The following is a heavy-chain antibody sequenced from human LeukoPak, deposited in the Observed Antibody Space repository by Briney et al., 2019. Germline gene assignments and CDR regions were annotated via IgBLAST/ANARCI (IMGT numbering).Heavy chain of an antibody. CDR3: AKGQKLFGGVIVFIDS. CDR2: ISGSGGIT. J-gene: IGHJ4*02. D-gene: IGHD3-16*02. CDR1: GFTFRSYA. Sequence: GGSLRLSCAASGFTFRSYAMSWVRQAPGKGLEGVSVISGSGGITYYADSVRGRFAISRDNSKNTLYLQMNSLRAEDSAIYYCAKGQKLFGGVIVFIDSWGQGAQVTVSS. V-gene: IGHV3-23*01.